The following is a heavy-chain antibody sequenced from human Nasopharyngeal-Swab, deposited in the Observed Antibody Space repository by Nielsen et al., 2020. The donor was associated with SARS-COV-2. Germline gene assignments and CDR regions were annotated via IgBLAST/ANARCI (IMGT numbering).Heavy chain of an antibody. Sequence: ALRLAWAASGFTLDDYAMHWVRQAPGKGLEWVSGISWNSGSIGYADSVKGRFTISRDNAKNSLYLQMNSLRAEDTALYYCANLYYYDSSGYPGGDYWGQGTLVTVSS. V-gene: IGHV3-9*01. J-gene: IGHJ4*02. CDR1: GFTLDDYA. D-gene: IGHD3-22*01. CDR3: ANLYYYDSSGYPGGDY. CDR2: ISWNSGSI.